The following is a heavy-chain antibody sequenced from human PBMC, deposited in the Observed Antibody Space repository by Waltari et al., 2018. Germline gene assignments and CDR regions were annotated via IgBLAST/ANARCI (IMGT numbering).Heavy chain of an antibody. Sequence: EVKLVESGGGLVQPGGSLRISCAASGFILSNHDMHWVRQGKGKGLGWVSGVGSGVDTYYLDVVMGRFSISRENAKNSLYLQMDSLRAGDTAVYYCARVGDKSLNYGLDVWGQGTTVTVSS. CDR3: ARVGDKSLNYGLDV. V-gene: IGHV3-13*01. D-gene: IGHD2-21*01. CDR2: VGSGVDT. J-gene: IGHJ6*02. CDR1: GFILSNHD.